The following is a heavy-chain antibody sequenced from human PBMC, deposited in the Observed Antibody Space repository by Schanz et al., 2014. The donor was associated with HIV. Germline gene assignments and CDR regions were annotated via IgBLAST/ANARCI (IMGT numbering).Heavy chain of an antibody. D-gene: IGHD1-1*01. CDR2: INWKSDSI. Sequence: EVQLVESGGGLVQPGRSLRLSCAASGFIFDDYAMHWVRQAPGKGLEWVSGINWKSDSIGYADSVKGRFSISRDTAKNSLYLQMNDLRPEDTAFYYCVKDFTTWKGGFDYWGQGTLVIVSS. J-gene: IGHJ4*02. V-gene: IGHV3-9*01. CDR1: GFIFDDYA. CDR3: VKDFTTWKGGFDY.